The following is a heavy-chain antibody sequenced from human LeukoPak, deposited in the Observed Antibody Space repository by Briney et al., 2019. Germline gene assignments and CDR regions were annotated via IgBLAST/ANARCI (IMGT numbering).Heavy chain of an antibody. V-gene: IGHV3-11*04. CDR3: ARVQGGGYRTADS. Sequence: PGGSLRLSCAASGFTFSDYYMSWIRQAPGKGLEWVSYISSSGSTIYYADSVKGRFTISRDNSKNTLFLQMNSLRDEDTAMYYCARVQGGGYRTADSWGQGTLVTVSS. CDR1: GFTFSDYY. J-gene: IGHJ4*02. D-gene: IGHD6-19*01. CDR2: ISSSGSTI.